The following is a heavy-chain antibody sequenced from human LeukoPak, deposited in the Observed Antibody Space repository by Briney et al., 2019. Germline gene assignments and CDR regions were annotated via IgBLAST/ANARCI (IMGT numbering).Heavy chain of an antibody. CDR2: ISSSGTVK. V-gene: IGHV3-48*03. J-gene: IGHJ4*02. CDR3: ARDWLRLGH. CDR1: GFTVSSYE. D-gene: IGHD5-12*01. Sequence: PGGSLRLSCAASGFTVSSYEMNWVRQAPGKGLEWVSYISSSGTVKFYADSVKGRFTISRDNAKNSLHLQMNSLRAEDTAVYFCARDWLRLGHWGQGTLVTVSS.